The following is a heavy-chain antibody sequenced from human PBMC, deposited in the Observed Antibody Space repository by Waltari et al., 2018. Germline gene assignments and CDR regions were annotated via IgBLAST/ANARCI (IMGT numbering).Heavy chain of an antibody. Sequence: QVQLVQSGAEVKKPGASVKVSCNASGYTFTSYDINWVRQATGQVLEWMGWMKTNSGKTGYAQKFQGRVTMTRNTAKNTAYMELSRLRSEDTAVYYCARPRLNYYDSSGYTFDYWGQGTLVIVSS. CDR2: MKTNSGKT. J-gene: IGHJ4*02. CDR1: GYTFTSYD. V-gene: IGHV1-8*01. CDR3: ARPRLNYYDSSGYTFDY. D-gene: IGHD3-22*01.